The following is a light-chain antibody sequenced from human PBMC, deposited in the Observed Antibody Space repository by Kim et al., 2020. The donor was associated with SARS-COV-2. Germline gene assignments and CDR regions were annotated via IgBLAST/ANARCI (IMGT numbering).Light chain of an antibody. CDR1: HSISTW. Sequence: ASVGDRCTITCRASHSISTWLAWYQQKPGKAPKLLIYDASTLESGVPSRFSGSGSGTEFTLTISSLQPDDFATYYCQQYNSYSWTFGQGTKVDIK. V-gene: IGKV1-5*01. CDR2: DAS. CDR3: QQYNSYSWT. J-gene: IGKJ1*01.